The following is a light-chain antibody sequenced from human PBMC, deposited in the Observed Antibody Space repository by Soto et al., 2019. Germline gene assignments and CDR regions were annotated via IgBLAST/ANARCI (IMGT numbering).Light chain of an antibody. J-gene: IGKJ4*01. CDR1: QTVSSNY. CDR2: GAS. Sequence: EIVLTQSPGTLSLSPGERATLSCRASQTVSSNYLAWYQQKPGQAPRLLIYGASSRATGIPDRFSGSGSGTDFTLTISRLEPEDFAVYYCQQYGGSARVTFGGGTKGEIK. CDR3: QQYGGSARVT. V-gene: IGKV3-20*01.